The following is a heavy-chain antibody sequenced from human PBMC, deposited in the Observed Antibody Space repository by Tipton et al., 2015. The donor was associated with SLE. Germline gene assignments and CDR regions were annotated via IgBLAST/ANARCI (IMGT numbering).Heavy chain of an antibody. J-gene: IGHJ3*02. V-gene: IGHV3-21*03. CDR2: ISSSGTYI. Sequence: SLRLSCAASGFSFGSYSMNWVRQAPGKGLEWVSSISSSGTYIYYAASVKGRFTISRDNAKNSLYLQMNSLRAEDTAVYYCARGHDSYYSTVAGAFDIWRQGTMVTVSS. CDR3: ARGHDSYYSTVAGAFDI. CDR1: GFSFGSYS. D-gene: IGHD3-22*01.